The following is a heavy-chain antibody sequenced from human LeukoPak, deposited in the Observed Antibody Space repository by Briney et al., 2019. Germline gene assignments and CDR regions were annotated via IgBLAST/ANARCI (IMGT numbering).Heavy chain of an antibody. V-gene: IGHV3-23*01. CDR1: GFTFSSYA. J-gene: IGHJ4*02. CDR3: AKGGYCSSTSCPTGDIVVVVAATVDY. D-gene: IGHD2-15*01. Sequence: PGGFLRLSCAASGFTFSSYAMSWVRQAPGKGLEWVSAISGSGGSTYYADSVKGRFTISRDNSKNTLYLQMNSLRAEDTAVYYCAKGGYCSSTSCPTGDIVVVVAATVDYWGQGTLVTVSS. CDR2: ISGSGGST.